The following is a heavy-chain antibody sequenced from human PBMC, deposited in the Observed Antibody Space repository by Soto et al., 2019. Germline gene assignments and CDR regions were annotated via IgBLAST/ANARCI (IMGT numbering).Heavy chain of an antibody. J-gene: IGHJ6*02. CDR3: ASLYDFWSGYPEHYGMDV. CDR1: GYTFTSYD. Sequence: ASVKVSCQASGYTFTSYDINWVRQATGQGLEWMGWMNPNSGNTGYAQKLQSRVTMTRNTSISTAYMELSSLRAEDTTVYYCASLYDFWSGYPEHYGMDVWGQGTTVTVSS. CDR2: MNPNSGNT. D-gene: IGHD3-3*01. V-gene: IGHV1-8*01.